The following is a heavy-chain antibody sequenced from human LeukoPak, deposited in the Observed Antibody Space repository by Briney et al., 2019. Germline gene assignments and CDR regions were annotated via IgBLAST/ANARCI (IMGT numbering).Heavy chain of an antibody. D-gene: IGHD3-3*01. CDR1: GGSISSGNYY. J-gene: IGHJ4*02. CDR2: IYTSGST. Sequence: SQTLSLTCTVSGGSISSGNYYWSWIRQPAGKGLEWIGRIYTSGSTKYNPSLKSRVTISVDTSKNQFSLKLNSVTAADTAVYYCASSNYDFWSGFDHFNYWGQGTLVTVSS. V-gene: IGHV4-61*02. CDR3: ASSNYDFWSGFDHFNY.